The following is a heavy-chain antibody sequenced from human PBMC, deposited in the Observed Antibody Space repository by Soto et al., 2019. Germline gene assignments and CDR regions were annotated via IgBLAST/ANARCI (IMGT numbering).Heavy chain of an antibody. V-gene: IGHV3-9*01. CDR1: GFTFDDYA. CDR3: TRAWGQPLASTWFDP. J-gene: IGHJ5*02. Sequence: GGSLRLSCAASGFTFDDYAMQWVRQAPGKGLEWVSGISWNSGSIGYADSVKGRFTISRDNAKNSLYLQMNGLRADDTALYYCTRAWGQPLASTWFDPWGQGTLVTVSS. D-gene: IGHD2-2*01. CDR2: ISWNSGSI.